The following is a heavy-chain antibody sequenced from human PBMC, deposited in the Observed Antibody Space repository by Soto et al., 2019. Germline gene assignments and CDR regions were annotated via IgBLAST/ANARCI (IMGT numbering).Heavy chain of an antibody. J-gene: IGHJ4*02. Sequence: QVQLVESGGGVVQPGRSLRLSCAASGFTFGSHGMHWVRQAPGKGLEWVSLIWYDGGNKYYADSVKGRFTISRDNSKNTLYLQMNSLRAEDTAVYYCERSYSSAWYLFDYWGQGTLVTVSS. CDR2: IWYDGGNK. CDR1: GFTFGSHG. V-gene: IGHV3-33*01. D-gene: IGHD6-19*01. CDR3: ERSYSSAWYLFDY.